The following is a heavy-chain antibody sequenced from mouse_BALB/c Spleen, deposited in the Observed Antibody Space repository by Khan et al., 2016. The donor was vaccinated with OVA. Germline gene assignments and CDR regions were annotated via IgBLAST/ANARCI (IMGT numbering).Heavy chain of an antibody. V-gene: IGHV9-1*02. CDR1: RYTFTNYG. J-gene: IGHJ1*01. CDR3: ARGASYWYFDV. CDR2: INTYTGEP. Sequence: QIQLVQSGPELKKPGETVKISCKASRYTFTNYGMNWVKQAPGKGLKWMGWINTYTGEPTYTDDFKGRFAFSLETSASTAYLQINNLKNEDMATYFCARGASYWYFDVWGAGTTVTVSS.